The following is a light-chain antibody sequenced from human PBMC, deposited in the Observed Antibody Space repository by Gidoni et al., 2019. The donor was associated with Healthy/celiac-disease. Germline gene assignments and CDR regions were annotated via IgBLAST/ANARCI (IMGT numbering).Light chain of an antibody. CDR3: SSYTSSSTV. Sequence: QSALTQPASVSGSPGPSITISCTGTSSDVGGYNSVSWYQQHPGKAPNPMIYEVSNRPSGVSNRFSGSKSGNTASLTISGLQAEDEADYYCSSYTSSSTVFGGGTKLTVL. CDR1: SSDVGGYNS. J-gene: IGLJ2*01. CDR2: EVS. V-gene: IGLV2-14*01.